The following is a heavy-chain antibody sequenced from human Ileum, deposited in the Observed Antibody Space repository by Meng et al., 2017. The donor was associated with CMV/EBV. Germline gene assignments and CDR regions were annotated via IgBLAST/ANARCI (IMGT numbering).Heavy chain of an antibody. CDR2: IKPDGSEK. D-gene: IGHD1-1*01. V-gene: IGHV3-7*01. CDR3: ATDLNWDNF. CDR1: GFIFSGRW. J-gene: IGHJ4*02. Sequence: GGSLRLSCTTSGFIFSGRWMTWVRQAPGKGLEGVANIKPDGSEKYYVDSVKGRITISRDNAKNSLYLQMNSLRAEDTAVYYCATDLNWDNFWGQGTLVTVSS.